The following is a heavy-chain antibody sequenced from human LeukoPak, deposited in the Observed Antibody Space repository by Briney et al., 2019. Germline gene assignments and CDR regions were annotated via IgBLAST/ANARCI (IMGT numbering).Heavy chain of an antibody. CDR1: DDSITMYY. CDR3: PRARVSSSTWYSTYYYDFYMDV. J-gene: IGHJ6*03. Sequence: SETLSLTCSVSDDSITMYYWTWIRQPPGKGLEWIGYVDHTGSTNFNPSLNGRVSISRDTSKNLFSLRLRSVTAADTAFYFCPRARVSSSTWYSTYYYDFYMDVWGKGTTVTVSS. V-gene: IGHV4-59*01. CDR2: VDHTGST. D-gene: IGHD4-11*01.